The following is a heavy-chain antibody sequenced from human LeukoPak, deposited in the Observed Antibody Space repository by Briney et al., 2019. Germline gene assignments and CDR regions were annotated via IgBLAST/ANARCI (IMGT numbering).Heavy chain of an antibody. J-gene: IGHJ4*02. CDR2: INPNSGGA. D-gene: IGHD6-13*01. Sequence: GASVRVSCKASGYTFSGNYIHWMRQAPRQGLEWMGWINPNSGGAKYSQKFQGWVTMTRDTSSSTAYMELSRLTSDDTAVYYCATTLAATATRAFDYWGQGTLVTVSS. CDR3: ATTLAATATRAFDY. V-gene: IGHV1-2*04. CDR1: GYTFSGNY.